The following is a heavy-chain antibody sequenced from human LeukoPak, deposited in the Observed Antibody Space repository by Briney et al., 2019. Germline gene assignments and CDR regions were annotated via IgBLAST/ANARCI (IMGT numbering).Heavy chain of an antibody. CDR3: ARVISSGRSCYFDY. CDR1: GGSIRSSYYY. V-gene: IGHV4-39*07. Sequence: PSETLSLTCTVSGGSIRSSYYYWGWIRQPPGKGLEWIGSIYGSGSTYYNPSLKSRVTISVDTSKNQFSLKLSSVTAADTAVYYCARVISSGRSCYFDYWGQGTLVTVSS. J-gene: IGHJ4*02. CDR2: IYGSGST. D-gene: IGHD6-19*01.